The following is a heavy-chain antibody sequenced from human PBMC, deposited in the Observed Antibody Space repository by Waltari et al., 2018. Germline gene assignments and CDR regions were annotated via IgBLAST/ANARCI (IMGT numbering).Heavy chain of an antibody. J-gene: IGHJ4*02. Sequence: EVQLVESGGGLVQPGGSLRLPCAASGFTFSSYWMSGVRQAPGKGLEWVANIKQDGGEKYYEDSLKGQSTISRDKAKNSLYRQMNSLRAEASAFYYCAREGLDHVYFDSWGQGPLVTVSS. V-gene: IGHV3-7*01. CDR1: GFTFSSYW. D-gene: IGHD6-19*01. CDR2: IKQDGGEK. CDR3: AREGLDHVYFDS.